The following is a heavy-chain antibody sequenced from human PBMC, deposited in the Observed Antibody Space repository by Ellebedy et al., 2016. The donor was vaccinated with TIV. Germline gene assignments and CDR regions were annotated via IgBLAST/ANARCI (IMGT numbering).Heavy chain of an antibody. V-gene: IGHV3-7*01. CDR2: IRGDSVK. J-gene: IGHJ5*01. D-gene: IGHD4-17*01. CDR3: ARRGSYGDYAVQINSWFDS. Sequence: GESLKISCAASGFSFRSYWMSWVRQAPGKGLEWVANIRGDSVKYYVDSVKGRFAISRDNGKNSLYLQMHSLRPEDTAVYYCARRGSYGDYAVQINSWFDSWGQGTLVTVSS. CDR1: GFSFRSYW.